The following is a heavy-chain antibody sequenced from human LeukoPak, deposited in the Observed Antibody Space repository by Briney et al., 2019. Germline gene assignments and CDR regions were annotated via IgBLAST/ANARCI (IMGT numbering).Heavy chain of an antibody. CDR1: GFTFSSYS. Sequence: PGGSLRLSCAASGFTFSSYSMNWVRQAPGKGLEWVSSISSSSSYIYYADSVKGRFTISRDNAKKSLYLQMNSLRAEDTAVYYCARLRYCSSTSCYAGDYYYYGMDVWGQGTTVTVSS. CDR2: ISSSSSYI. D-gene: IGHD2-2*01. V-gene: IGHV3-21*01. CDR3: ARLRYCSSTSCYAGDYYYYGMDV. J-gene: IGHJ6*02.